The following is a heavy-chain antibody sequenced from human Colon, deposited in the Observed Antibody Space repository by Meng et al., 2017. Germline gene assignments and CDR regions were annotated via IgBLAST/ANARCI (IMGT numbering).Heavy chain of an antibody. CDR1: GYTVTRLP. J-gene: IGHJ4*02. D-gene: IGHD3-10*01. Sequence: QVQLVQSGAEVKKPWASGKVSCKSSGYTVTRLPIHWVRQAPGLRIEWMGLIIAGNGHTKYSQKFQGRVTITRDTSASTSYMEFSGLTSEDTAVYYGARGEEGDTWGQGTLVTVSS. CDR3: ARGEEGDT. V-gene: IGHV1-3*01. CDR2: IIAGNGHT.